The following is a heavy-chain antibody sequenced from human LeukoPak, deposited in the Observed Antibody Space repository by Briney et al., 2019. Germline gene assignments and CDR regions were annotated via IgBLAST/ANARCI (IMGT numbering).Heavy chain of an antibody. J-gene: IGHJ6*03. CDR3: ARAALYYDFWSGYSYYYMDV. D-gene: IGHD3-3*01. CDR1: GYTFTGYY. V-gene: IGHV1-2*02. Sequence: ASVKVSCKASGYTFTGYYMHWVRQAPGQGLEWMGWINPNSGGTNYAQKFQGRVTMTRDTSISTAYMELSRLRSDDTAVYYCARAALYYDFWSGYSYYYMDVWGKGTTVTISS. CDR2: INPNSGGT.